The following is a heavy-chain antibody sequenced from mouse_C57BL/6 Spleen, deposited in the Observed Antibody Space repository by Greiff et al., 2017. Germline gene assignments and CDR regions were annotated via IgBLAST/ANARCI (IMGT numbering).Heavy chain of an antibody. Sequence: VQLQQSGPGLVQPSQSLSITCTVSGFSLTSYGVHWVRQSPGKGLEWLGVIWSGGSTDYNAAFISRLSISKDNSKSQVFFKMNSLQADDTAIYYCARNSADGYLYYFGYWGQGTTLTVSS. D-gene: IGHD2-3*01. V-gene: IGHV2-2*01. CDR3: ARNSADGYLYYFGY. CDR2: IWSGGST. CDR1: GFSLTSYG. J-gene: IGHJ2*01.